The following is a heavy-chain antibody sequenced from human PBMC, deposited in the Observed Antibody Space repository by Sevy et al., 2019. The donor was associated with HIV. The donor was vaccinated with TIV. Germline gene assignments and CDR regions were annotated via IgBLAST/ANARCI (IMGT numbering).Heavy chain of an antibody. V-gene: IGHV3-23*01. Sequence: GGSLRLSCAASGFALYDYSMSWIRQAPGKGLEWVATLSFGCGKINYADSVKGRFTISRANSKNSFYLQMDNLRVEDTALYYCAREGCTRPHDYWGQGTRVTVSS. CDR3: AREGCTRPHDY. D-gene: IGHD6-6*01. J-gene: IGHJ4*02. CDR2: LSFGCGKI. CDR1: GFALYDYS.